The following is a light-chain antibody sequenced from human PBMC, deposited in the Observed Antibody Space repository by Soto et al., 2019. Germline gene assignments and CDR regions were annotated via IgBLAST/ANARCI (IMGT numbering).Light chain of an antibody. Sequence: QAALTQPASVSGSPGQSITFSCTGTSSDVGGYNYVCWYQQQHPGKALKLIIYDGSNRPSGVSSRFSGSKSGNTASLTISGLQAEDEADYYCTSYTRDRTIVFGGGTKLTVL. CDR1: SSDVGGYNY. CDR3: TSYTRDRTIV. J-gene: IGLJ2*01. V-gene: IGLV2-14*03. CDR2: DGS.